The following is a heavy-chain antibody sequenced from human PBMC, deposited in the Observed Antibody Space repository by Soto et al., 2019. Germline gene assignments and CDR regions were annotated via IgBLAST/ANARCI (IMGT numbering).Heavy chain of an antibody. J-gene: IGHJ3*02. V-gene: IGHV1-8*01. CDR2: MNPNSGNT. CDR1: GYTFTSYD. CDR3: AREYYDFWSGYDAFDI. D-gene: IGHD3-3*01. Sequence: ASVKVSCKASGYTFTSYDINWVRQATGQGLEWMGWMNPNSGNTGYAQKFQGRVTMTRNTSISTAYMELSSLRSEDTAVYYCAREYYDFWSGYDAFDIWGQGTMVTVSS.